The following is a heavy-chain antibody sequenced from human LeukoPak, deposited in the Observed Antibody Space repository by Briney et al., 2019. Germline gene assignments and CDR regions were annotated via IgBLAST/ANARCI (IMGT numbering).Heavy chain of an antibody. CDR2: ISTSGST. CDR3: ASPRTSYRYTFDY. D-gene: IGHD5-18*01. V-gene: IGHV4-4*09. CDR1: VASLSHYY. J-gene: IGHJ4*02. Sequence: SDTLSLMCAVSVASLSHYYWSWLRQAPGKGLEWFMYISTSGSTNYNPSLKSRVSISLDHPNNRFSLTMNFLTAADTAVYFCASPRTSYRYTFDYWGPGALVTVSS.